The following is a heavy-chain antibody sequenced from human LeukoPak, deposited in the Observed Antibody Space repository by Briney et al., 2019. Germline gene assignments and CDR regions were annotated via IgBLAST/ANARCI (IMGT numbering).Heavy chain of an antibody. J-gene: IGHJ5*02. D-gene: IGHD4-23*01. CDR3: ARDHTVVRSNWFDP. CDR1: GFTFSSYG. CDR2: IWYDGSNK. Sequence: PGGSLRLSCAATGFTFSSYGMHWVRQAPGKGLERVAVIWYDGSNKYYADSVKGRFTISRDNSKNTLYLQMNSLRAEDTAVYYCARDHTVVRSNWFDPWGQGTLVTVSS. V-gene: IGHV3-33*01.